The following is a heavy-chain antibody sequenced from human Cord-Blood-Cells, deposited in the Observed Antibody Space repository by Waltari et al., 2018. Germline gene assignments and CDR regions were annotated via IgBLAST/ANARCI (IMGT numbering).Heavy chain of an antibody. J-gene: IGHJ5*02. CDR3: ARGSATFDP. V-gene: IGHV4-39*01. CDR1: AGSISSSSYY. Sequence: QLQLQESGPGLVKPSETLSLTCTVSAGSISSSSYYWGWFRQPPGKGLEWIGSIYYSGSTYYNPSLKSRVTISVDTSKNQFSLKLSSVTAADTAVYYCARGSATFDPWGQGTLVTVSS. D-gene: IGHD6-25*01. CDR2: IYYSGST.